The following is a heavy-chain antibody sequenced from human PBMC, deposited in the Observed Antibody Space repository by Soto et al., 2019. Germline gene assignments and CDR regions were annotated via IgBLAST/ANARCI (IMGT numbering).Heavy chain of an antibody. CDR3: AKDATAVNGVWDPFDM. J-gene: IGHJ3*02. V-gene: IGHV3-23*01. CDR1: GFTFSAYA. CDR2: VGGSDTDK. D-gene: IGHD2-8*01. Sequence: EVQLLESGAGVVQPGGSLRLSCAASGFTFSAYAMSWVRQAPGKGLQWVSGVGGSDTDKHYADSVRGRFTVSRDNSKNTLYLQMNSLRADDTAVYYCAKDATAVNGVWDPFDMWGQGTEVTVSS.